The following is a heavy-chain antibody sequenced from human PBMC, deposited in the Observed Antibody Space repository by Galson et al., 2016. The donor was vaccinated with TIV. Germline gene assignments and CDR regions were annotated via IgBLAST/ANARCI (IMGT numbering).Heavy chain of an antibody. CDR3: ARQNDYLYYFNY. CDR1: GVIVSNNY. Sequence: SLRLSCAASGVIVSNNYMSWVRQAPGKGLEWISVIYTNGRTFYADSVKGRFTISRDSSKNTLYLQMNSLRPKDTALYYCARQNDYLYYFNYWGQGTLVAVSS. CDR2: IYTNGRT. D-gene: IGHD4/OR15-4a*01. J-gene: IGHJ4*02. V-gene: IGHV3-53*05.